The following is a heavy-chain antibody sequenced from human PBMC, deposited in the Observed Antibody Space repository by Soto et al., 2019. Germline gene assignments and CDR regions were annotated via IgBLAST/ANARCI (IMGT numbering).Heavy chain of an antibody. CDR2: LHFRGYT. V-gene: IGHV4-4*08. CDR3: ARVGPWVPYYYDSSPYTFENWFDP. Sequence: PSETLSLTCTVSGGSIGSQYWTWVRQSPGKGLEWIGHLHFRGYTNYNPSLQSRVTISSARSTNQVSLTLTSVTAADTAVYYCARVGPWVPYYYDSSPYTFENWFDPWGQGLPVTVSS. D-gene: IGHD3-22*01. CDR1: GGSIGSQY. J-gene: IGHJ5*02.